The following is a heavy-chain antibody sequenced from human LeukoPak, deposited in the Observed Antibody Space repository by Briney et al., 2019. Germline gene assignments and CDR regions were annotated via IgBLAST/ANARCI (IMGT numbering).Heavy chain of an antibody. Sequence: ASVKVSCKVSGYTLTELSMHWVRQAPGKGLEWMGGFDPEDGETIYAQKFQGRVTMTRDTSTSTVYMELSSLRSEDTAVYYCAREVTTVEKRFDYWGQGTLVTVSS. V-gene: IGHV1-24*01. D-gene: IGHD4-23*01. CDR3: AREVTTVEKRFDY. CDR1: GYTLTELS. CDR2: FDPEDGET. J-gene: IGHJ4*02.